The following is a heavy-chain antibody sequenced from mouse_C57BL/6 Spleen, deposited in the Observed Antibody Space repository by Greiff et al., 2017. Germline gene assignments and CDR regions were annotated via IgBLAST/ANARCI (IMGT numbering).Heavy chain of an antibody. CDR2: IYPGSGNT. D-gene: IGHD2-5*01. CDR3: ARDYSNYVGAMDY. CDR1: GYTFTDYY. V-gene: IGHV1-76*01. Sequence: QVQLQQSGAELVRPGASVKLSCKASGYTFTDYYINWVKQRPGQGLEWIARIYPGSGNTYYNEKFKGKATLTAEKSSSTAYMQLSSLTSEDSAVYFCARDYSNYVGAMDYWGQGTSVTVSS. J-gene: IGHJ4*01.